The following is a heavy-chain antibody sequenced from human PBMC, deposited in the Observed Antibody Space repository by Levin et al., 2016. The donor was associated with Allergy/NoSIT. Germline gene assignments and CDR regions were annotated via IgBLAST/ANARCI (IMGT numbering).Heavy chain of an antibody. Sequence: WIRQPPGKGLEWIGYIFYSGGTSYNPSLKSRVTISLDKSNNQFSLKLSSVTAADTAVYYCARSLYSGPSIPFDYWGQGTLVTVSS. V-gene: IGHV4-59*08. J-gene: IGHJ4*02. D-gene: IGHD1-26*01. CDR2: IFYSGGT. CDR3: ARSLYSGPSIPFDY.